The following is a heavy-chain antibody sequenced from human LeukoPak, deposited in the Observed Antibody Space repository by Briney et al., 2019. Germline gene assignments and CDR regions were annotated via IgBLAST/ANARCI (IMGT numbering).Heavy chain of an antibody. J-gene: IGHJ4*02. V-gene: IGHV4-38-2*02. CDR1: GYSISSGYY. Sequence: SETLSLTCTVSGYSISSGYYWGWTRQPPGKGLEWIGSIYHSGSTYYNPSLKSRVTISVDTSKNQFSLKLSSVTAADTAVYYCARVTSAVLWFGELGDYWGQGTLVTVSS. CDR2: IYHSGST. D-gene: IGHD3-10*01. CDR3: ARVTSAVLWFGELGDY.